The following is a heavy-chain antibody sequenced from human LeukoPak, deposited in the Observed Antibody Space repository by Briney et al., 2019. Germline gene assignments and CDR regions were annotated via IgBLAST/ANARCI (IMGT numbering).Heavy chain of an antibody. J-gene: IGHJ5*02. Sequence: GGSLRLSCAASGFTFRRYWMSWVRQAPGKGLDWVATIKQDGNEKYYVDSVKGRFTISRDNAQNSLYLQMNSLRAEDTSVYYCARLGGETTRFDLWGQGALLTVSS. CDR2: IKQDGNEK. CDR3: ARLGGETTRFDL. V-gene: IGHV3-7*01. D-gene: IGHD3-16*01. CDR1: GFTFRRYW.